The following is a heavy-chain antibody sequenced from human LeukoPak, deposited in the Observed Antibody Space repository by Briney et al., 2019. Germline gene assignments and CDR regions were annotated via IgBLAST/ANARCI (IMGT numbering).Heavy chain of an antibody. D-gene: IGHD2-15*01. CDR2: IYPGDSDT. V-gene: IGHV5-51*01. CDR1: GYSFIRNW. J-gene: IGHJ4*02. CDR3: ARLGTSATYFEF. Sequence: NHGESLKISCKGSGYSFIRNWIGWVRQMPGKGLEWMAIIYPGDSDTRYSPSFQGQVTISADKSISAAYLQWSSLTASDTAMYYCARLGTSATYFEFWGQGTLVTVSS.